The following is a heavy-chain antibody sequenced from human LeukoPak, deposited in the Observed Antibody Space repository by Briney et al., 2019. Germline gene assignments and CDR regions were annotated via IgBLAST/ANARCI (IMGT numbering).Heavy chain of an antibody. CDR3: ARGSSSGWYGGTNFDY. CDR2: IYHSGST. D-gene: IGHD6-19*01. V-gene: IGHV4-39*07. CDR1: GGSISSSSYY. J-gene: IGHJ4*02. Sequence: PSETLSLTCIVSGGSISSSSYYWGWIRQPPGKGLEWIGSIYHSGSTNYNPSLKSRVTISVDKSKNQFSLKLSSVTAADTAVYYCARGSSSGWYGGTNFDYWGQGTLVTVSS.